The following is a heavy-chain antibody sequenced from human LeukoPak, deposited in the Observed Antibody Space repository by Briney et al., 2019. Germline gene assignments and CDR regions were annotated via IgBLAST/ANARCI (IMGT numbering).Heavy chain of an antibody. V-gene: IGHV4-39*07. Sequence: SETLSLTCTVSSGSISSSSYYWGWIRQPPGKGLEWIGSIYNSGDTYHNPSLKSRVTISLDTSKNQFSLKLSSVTAADTAVYYCARATYYYDSSGYWWGEGRRGSLDYWGQGTLVTVSS. CDR2: IYNSGDT. CDR1: SGSISSSSYY. J-gene: IGHJ4*02. D-gene: IGHD3-22*01. CDR3: ARATYYYDSSGYWWGEGRRGSLDY.